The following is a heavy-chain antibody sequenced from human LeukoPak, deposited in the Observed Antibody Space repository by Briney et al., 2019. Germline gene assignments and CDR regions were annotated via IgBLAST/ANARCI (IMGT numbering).Heavy chain of an antibody. CDR3: AKDASMVKGNWFDP. J-gene: IGHJ5*02. V-gene: IGHV3-33*06. CDR2: IWYDGSNK. CDR1: GFTFSNYG. Sequence: GGSLRLSCAASGFTFSNYGMPWVRQAPGKGLEWVAMIWYDGSNKNYADSVKGRFTISRDNSKNTLYLQMNSLRADDTAVYYCAKDASMVKGNWFDPWGQGTLVIVSS. D-gene: IGHD2-15*01.